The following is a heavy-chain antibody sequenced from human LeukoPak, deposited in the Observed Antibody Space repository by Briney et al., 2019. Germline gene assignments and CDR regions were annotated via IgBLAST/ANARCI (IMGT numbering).Heavy chain of an antibody. CDR1: GFTFSSYA. J-gene: IGHJ4*02. V-gene: IGHV3-23*01. CDR3: AKDYYGSGSSIYYFDY. D-gene: IGHD3-10*01. Sequence: PGGSLRLSCAASGFTFSSYAMSWVRQAPGKGLEWVSAISGSGGSTYYADSVKGRFTISRDNSKNTLYLQMSSLRAEDTAVYYCAKDYYGSGSSIYYFDYWGQGTLVTVSS. CDR2: ISGSGGST.